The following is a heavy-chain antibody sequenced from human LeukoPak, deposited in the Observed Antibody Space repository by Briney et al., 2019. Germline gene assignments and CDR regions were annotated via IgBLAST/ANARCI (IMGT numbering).Heavy chain of an antibody. CDR2: IYYSGSA. CDR1: GGSISSSSYY. Sequence: SETPSLTCTVSGGSISSSSYYLGWIRQPPGKGLEWGWSIYYSGSAYYNPSLKSRVTISVDTSKNQFSLKLSSVTAADTAVYYCASPLWFGELGSGMDVWGQGTTVTVSS. D-gene: IGHD3-10*01. V-gene: IGHV4-39*01. CDR3: ASPLWFGELGSGMDV. J-gene: IGHJ6*02.